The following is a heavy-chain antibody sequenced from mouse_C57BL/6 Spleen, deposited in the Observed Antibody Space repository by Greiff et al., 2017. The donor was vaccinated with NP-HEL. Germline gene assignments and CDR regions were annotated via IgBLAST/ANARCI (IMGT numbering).Heavy chain of an antibody. CDR1: GYTFTSYW. D-gene: IGHD2-3*01. Sequence: QVQLQQPGAELVRPGSSVKLSCKASGYTFTSYWMHWVKQRPIQGLEWIGNIDPSDSETHYNQKFKDKATLTVDKSSSTAYMQLSSLTSEDSAVYDCARCYDCYCVYFDYWGQGTTLTVSS. CDR2: IDPSDSET. J-gene: IGHJ2*01. CDR3: ARCYDCYCVYFDY. V-gene: IGHV1-52*01.